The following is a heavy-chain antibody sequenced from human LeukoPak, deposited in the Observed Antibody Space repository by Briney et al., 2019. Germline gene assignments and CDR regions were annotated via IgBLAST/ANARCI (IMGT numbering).Heavy chain of an antibody. Sequence: GGSLRLSCAASGFTFSSYDMHWVRQATGKGLEWVSAIGTAGDTYYPGSVKGRFTISRENAKNSLYLQMNSLRAGDTAVYYCARAARRGAYYDILTGHRLFYGMDVWGQGTTVTVSS. J-gene: IGHJ6*02. V-gene: IGHV3-13*01. D-gene: IGHD3-9*01. CDR1: GFTFSSYD. CDR2: IGTAGDT. CDR3: ARAARRGAYYDILTGHRLFYGMDV.